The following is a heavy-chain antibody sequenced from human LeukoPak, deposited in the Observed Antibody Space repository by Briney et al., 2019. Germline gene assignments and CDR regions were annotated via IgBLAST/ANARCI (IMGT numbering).Heavy chain of an antibody. CDR2: ISGSGGST. CDR1: GFTFSRYA. D-gene: IGHD3-3*01. Sequence: GGSLRLSCAASGFTFSRYAMSWVRQAPGKGLEWVSAISGSGGSTYYADSVKGRFTISRDNSKNTLYLQMNSLRAEDTAVYYCAKWGSYDFWSGYPYYYYMDVWGKGTTVTVSS. CDR3: AKWGSYDFWSGYPYYYYMDV. J-gene: IGHJ6*03. V-gene: IGHV3-23*01.